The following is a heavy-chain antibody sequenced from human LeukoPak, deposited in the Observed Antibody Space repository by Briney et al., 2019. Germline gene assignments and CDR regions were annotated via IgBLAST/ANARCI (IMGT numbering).Heavy chain of an antibody. V-gene: IGHV1-69*04. D-gene: IGHD3-9*01. CDR3: ARGGGVDILTGFQY. J-gene: IGHJ4*02. Sequence: ASVKVSCKASGGXFTNYAINWVRQAPGQGLEWMGRIIPILDVTNYAQKFQGRVTITADQSTSTAYMELSSLRSEDTAVYYCARGGGVDILTGFQYWGQGTLVTVSS. CDR1: GGXFTNYA. CDR2: IIPILDVT.